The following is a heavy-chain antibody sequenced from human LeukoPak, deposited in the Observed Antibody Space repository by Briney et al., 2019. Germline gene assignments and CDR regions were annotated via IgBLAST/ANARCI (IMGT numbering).Heavy chain of an antibody. J-gene: IGHJ4*02. D-gene: IGHD3-10*01. V-gene: IGHV4-59*01. Sequence: PSETLPLTCTVSGGSISSYYWSWIRQPPGKGLEWIGYIYYSGSTNYNPSLKSRVTISVDTSKNQFSLKLSSVTAADTAVYYCARGMVAYGSGREYYFDYWGQGTLVTVSS. CDR2: IYYSGST. CDR1: GGSISSYY. CDR3: ARGMVAYGSGREYYFDY.